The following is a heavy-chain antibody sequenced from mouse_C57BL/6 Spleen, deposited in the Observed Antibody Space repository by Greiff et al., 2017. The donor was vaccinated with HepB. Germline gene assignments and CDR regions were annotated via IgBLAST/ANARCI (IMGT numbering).Heavy chain of an antibody. Sequence: VQRVESGPELVKPGASVKLSCKASGYTFTSYDINWVKQRPGQGLEWIGWIYPRDGSTKYNEKFKGKATLTVDTSSSTAYMELHSLTSEDSAVYFCARCEIFYYGSSLEAWFAYWGQGTLVTVSA. CDR2: IYPRDGST. CDR3: ARCEIFYYGSSLEAWFAY. V-gene: IGHV1-85*01. J-gene: IGHJ3*01. CDR1: GYTFTSYD. D-gene: IGHD1-1*01.